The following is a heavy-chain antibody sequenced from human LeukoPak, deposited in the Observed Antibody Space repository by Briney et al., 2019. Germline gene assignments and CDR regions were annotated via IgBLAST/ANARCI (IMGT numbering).Heavy chain of an antibody. CDR1: GFTFSNFV. J-gene: IGHJ4*02. CDR3: AKNDGNIWQPHS. V-gene: IGHV3-64D*06. CDR2: ISTDGSQ. Sequence: PGGSLRLSCSTSGFTFSNFVMQWVRQTPGKGLEYVSVISTDGSQYYPDSVKGRFTIFRDNSKNTLYLQMNGLRPEDTAIYYCAKNDGNIWQPHSWGQGTLVTVSS.